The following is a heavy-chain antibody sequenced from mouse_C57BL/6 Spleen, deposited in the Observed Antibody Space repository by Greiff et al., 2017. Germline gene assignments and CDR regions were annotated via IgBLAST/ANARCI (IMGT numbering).Heavy chain of an antibody. J-gene: IGHJ4*01. Sequence: QVQLQQSGAELARPGASVKLSCKASGYTFTSYGISWVKQRTGQGLEWIGEIYPRCGNTYYNEKFKGKATLTADKSSSTAYMELRSLTSEDSAVYFCARRPSMDYWGQGTSVTVSS. V-gene: IGHV1-81*01. CDR2: IYPRCGNT. CDR1: GYTFTSYG. CDR3: ARRPSMDY.